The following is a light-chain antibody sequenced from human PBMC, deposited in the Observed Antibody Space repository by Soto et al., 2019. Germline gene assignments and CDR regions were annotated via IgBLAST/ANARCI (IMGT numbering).Light chain of an antibody. CDR1: NSNIGAGYD. Sequence: QSVLTQPPSVSGAPGQRVTISCTGSNSNIGAGYDVHWYQQLPGTAPKLLIYANNNRPSGVPDRFSGSRSATSASLAITGLQAEDEAVYYCQSADTRLSPSVVFGGGTKLTVL. V-gene: IGLV1-40*01. CDR2: ANN. CDR3: QSADTRLSPSVV. J-gene: IGLJ3*02.